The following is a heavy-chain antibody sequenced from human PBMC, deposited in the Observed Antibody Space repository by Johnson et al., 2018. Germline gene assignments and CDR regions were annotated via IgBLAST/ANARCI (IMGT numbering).Heavy chain of an antibody. V-gene: IGHV1-69*11. Sequence: QVQLVQSGAEVRRPGSSVKVSCKASGDSFKKVDITWVRLAPGQGLEWMGGIIPSLGAATSAQEFQDRVAITADASTSTAYLEVSSLRSEDTAVYYCAKHIAYGQDAFDIWGQGTMVTVSS. J-gene: IGHJ3*02. CDR1: GDSFKKVD. CDR3: AKHIAYGQDAFDI. CDR2: IIPSLGAA. D-gene: IGHD2-21*01.